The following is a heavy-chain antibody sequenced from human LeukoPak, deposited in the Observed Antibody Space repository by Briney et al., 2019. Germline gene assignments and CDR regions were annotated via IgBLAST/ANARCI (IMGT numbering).Heavy chain of an antibody. CDR3: AKGHSSGYYFDAFDI. CDR1: GFTFSSYA. V-gene: IGHV3-23*01. Sequence: GGSLRLSCAASGFTFSSYAMSWVRQAPGKGLEWVSAISGSGGNTYYADSVKGRFTISRDNSKNTLYLQMNSLRAEDTAVYYCAKGHSSGYYFDAFDIWGQGTMVTVSS. CDR2: ISGSGGNT. J-gene: IGHJ3*02. D-gene: IGHD3-22*01.